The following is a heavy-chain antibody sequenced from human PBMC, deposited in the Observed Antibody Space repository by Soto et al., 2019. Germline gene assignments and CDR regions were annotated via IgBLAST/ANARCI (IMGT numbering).Heavy chain of an antibody. J-gene: IGHJ4*02. V-gene: IGHV3-9*01. CDR3: AKGAIAARSRFDY. D-gene: IGHD6-6*01. CDR2: ISWNSGSI. CDR1: GFTFDDYA. Sequence: EVQLVESGGGLVHPGRSLRLSCAASGFTFDDYAMHWVRQAPGKGLEWVSGISWNSGSIGYADSVKGRFTISRGNAKIAQYLQRNSLRAEDTALYYCAKGAIAARSRFDYWGQGTLGTVSS.